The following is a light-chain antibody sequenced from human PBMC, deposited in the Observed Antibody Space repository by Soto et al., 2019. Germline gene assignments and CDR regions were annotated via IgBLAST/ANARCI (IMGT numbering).Light chain of an antibody. CDR1: SSNIGSNS. J-gene: IGLJ3*02. V-gene: IGLV1-44*01. Sequence: QSVLTQPPSASGTPGQRVTISCSGGSSNIGSNSVNWFQQLPGTAPKLLIYSNNQRSSGVPDRFSGSKSDTSASLAISGLQSEDEADYYCATWDDNLIGWVFGGGTKLTVL. CDR3: ATWDDNLIGWV. CDR2: SNN.